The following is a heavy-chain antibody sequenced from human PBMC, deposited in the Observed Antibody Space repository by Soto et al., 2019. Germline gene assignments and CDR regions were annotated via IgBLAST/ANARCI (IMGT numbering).Heavy chain of an antibody. CDR3: AKRIVVVIYPDYYYYGMDV. D-gene: IGHD3-22*01. CDR2: IIPIFGTA. CDR1: GGTFSSYA. J-gene: IGHJ6*02. V-gene: IGHV1-69*13. Sequence: SVKVSCKASGGTFSSYAISWVRQAPGQGLEWMGGIIPIFGTANYAQKFQGRVTITADESTSTAYMELSSLRSEDTAVYYCAKRIVVVIYPDYYYYGMDVWGQGTTVTVSS.